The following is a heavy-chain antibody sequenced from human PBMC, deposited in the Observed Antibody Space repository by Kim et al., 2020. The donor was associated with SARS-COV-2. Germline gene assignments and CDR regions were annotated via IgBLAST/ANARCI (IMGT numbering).Heavy chain of an antibody. V-gene: IGHV3-21*01. Sequence: GGSLRLSCAASGFTFSSYSMNWVRQAPGKGLEWVSSISSSSSYIYYADSVKGRFTISRDNAKNSLYLQMNSLRAEDTAVYYCAREEEAVLGSVSYYNVNYYYYGVDVWGQGTTVTVSS. CDR3: AREEEAVLGSVSYYNVNYYYYGVDV. J-gene: IGHJ6*02. CDR1: GFTFSSYS. D-gene: IGHD3-10*02. CDR2: ISSSSSYI.